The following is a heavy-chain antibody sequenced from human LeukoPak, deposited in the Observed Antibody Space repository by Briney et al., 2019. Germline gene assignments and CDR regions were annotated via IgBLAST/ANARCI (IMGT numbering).Heavy chain of an antibody. D-gene: IGHD1-26*01. CDR3: ARARETKKYYFDY. CDR2: IYYSGST. Sequence: PSETLSLTCTVSGGSISSSSYYWGWIRQPPGKGLEWIGSIYYSGSTYYNPSLKSRVTISVDTSKNQFSLKLSSVTAADTAVYYCARARETKKYYFDYWGQGALVTVSS. CDR1: GGSISSSSYY. J-gene: IGHJ4*02. V-gene: IGHV4-39*01.